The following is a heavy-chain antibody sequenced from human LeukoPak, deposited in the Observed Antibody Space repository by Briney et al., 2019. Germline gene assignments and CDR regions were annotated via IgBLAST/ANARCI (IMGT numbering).Heavy chain of an antibody. V-gene: IGHV4-59*01. CDR3: ARGNVEWFGEFPVYYFDY. D-gene: IGHD3-10*01. J-gene: IGHJ4*02. Sequence: SETLSLTCTVSGGSISSYYWSWIRQPPGKGLEWIGYIYYSGSTNYNPSLKSRVTISVDTSKNQFSLKLSSVTAADTAVYYCARGNVEWFGEFPVYYFDYWGQGTLVTVSS. CDR1: GGSISSYY. CDR2: IYYSGST.